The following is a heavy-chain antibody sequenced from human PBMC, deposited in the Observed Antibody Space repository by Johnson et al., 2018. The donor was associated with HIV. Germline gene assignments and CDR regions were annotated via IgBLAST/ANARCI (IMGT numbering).Heavy chain of an antibody. D-gene: IGHD1-1*01. CDR1: GFTVSSYY. V-gene: IGHV3-66*01. CDR3: AREGNWNPTYGFDV. J-gene: IGHJ3*01. Sequence: VQLVESGGGVVRPGGSLRLSCVVSGFTVSSYYMSWVRQAPGKGLEWVSIVFSGDNTYYADSVKGRFTISRDNSKNTLYLQMNSLRPEDTAVYYCAREGNWNPTYGFDVWGQGTIATVSS. CDR2: VFSGDNT.